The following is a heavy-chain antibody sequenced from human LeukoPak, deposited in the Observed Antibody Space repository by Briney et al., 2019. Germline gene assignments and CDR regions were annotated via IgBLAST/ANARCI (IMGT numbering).Heavy chain of an antibody. V-gene: IGHV4-39*01. D-gene: IGHD2-15*01. CDR1: GGSISSSSYY. CDR2: IYYSGST. CDR3: ARGMTTWTLGYCSGGSCRFRSSDAFDI. J-gene: IGHJ3*02. Sequence: DPSETLSLTCTVSGGSISSSSYYWGWIRQPPGKGLEWIGSIYYSGSTYYNPSLKSRVTISVDTSKNQFSLKLSSVTAADTAVYYCARGMTTWTLGYCSGGSCRFRSSDAFDIWGQGTMVTVSS.